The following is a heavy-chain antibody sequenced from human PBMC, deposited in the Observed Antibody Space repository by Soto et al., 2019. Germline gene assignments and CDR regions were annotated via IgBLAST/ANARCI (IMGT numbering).Heavy chain of an antibody. Sequence: QVELQQWGAGLLKHSETLSRTCVVSGGSLSDYFWSWIRQPPGMALEWIGEINHLGSINYNPSLKSRVTMSVDTSKNQFSLTLNSVTAADTATYYCARGGTSQWAYFYYMDVWDRGTTVTVSS. CDR3: ARGGTSQWAYFYYMDV. D-gene: IGHD6-19*01. V-gene: IGHV4-34*01. J-gene: IGHJ6*03. CDR2: INHLGSI. CDR1: GGSLSDYF.